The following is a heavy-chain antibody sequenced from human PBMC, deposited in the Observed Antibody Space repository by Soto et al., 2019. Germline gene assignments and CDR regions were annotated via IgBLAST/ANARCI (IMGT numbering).Heavy chain of an antibody. CDR1: QYTFTNYY. Sequence: QVQLVQSGAEVTKPGASVKVSCKASQYTFTNYYLHWVRQAPGQRPEWMGWINNGGGTIYAQKFPGRINMTMDTSIANAYMELSRLPTDDSGFYGCATSSDWSPLLDYWGQGTLVTVSS. CDR3: ATSSDWSPLLDY. CDR2: INNGGGT. J-gene: IGHJ4*02. V-gene: IGHV1-2*02. D-gene: IGHD6-19*01.